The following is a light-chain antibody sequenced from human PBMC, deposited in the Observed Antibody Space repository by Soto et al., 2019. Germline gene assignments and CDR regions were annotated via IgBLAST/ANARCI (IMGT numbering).Light chain of an antibody. V-gene: IGKV1-39*01. CDR2: AAS. Sequence: DLPMTQSPSSLSASVGDRVTITCRARQSISSYLNWYQQKPGKAPKLLIYAASSLQSGVPSRFSGSGSGTDFTLTISSLQPEDFATYYCQQSYSTPRTFGQGTKLEIK. CDR3: QQSYSTPRT. J-gene: IGKJ2*02. CDR1: QSISSY.